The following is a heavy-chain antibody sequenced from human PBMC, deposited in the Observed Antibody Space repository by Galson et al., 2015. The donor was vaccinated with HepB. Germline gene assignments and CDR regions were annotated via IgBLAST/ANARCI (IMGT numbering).Heavy chain of an antibody. Sequence: SVKVSCKASGYTFTNYGISWVRQAPGQGLEWLGWISTYYGNTNSAQRLQGRVTMTTDTSTSTAYMELRSLRSDDTAVYYGAREYGSTWPHYYGLDAWGQGTTVTVSS. CDR2: ISTYYGNT. CDR3: AREYGSTWPHYYGLDA. CDR1: GYTFTNYG. J-gene: IGHJ6*02. D-gene: IGHD6-13*01. V-gene: IGHV1-18*04.